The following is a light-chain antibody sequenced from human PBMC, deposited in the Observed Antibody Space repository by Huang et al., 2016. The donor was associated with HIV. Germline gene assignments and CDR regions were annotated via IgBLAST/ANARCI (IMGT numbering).Light chain of an antibody. Sequence: DIVMTQSPLSLPVTPGEPASISCRSSQSLLESKGHTYLDWYLQKPGQSPQLLMYMSFYRAAWAPDRFSVGGAGTNFTLKISKVEADDVGIYYCMQALQTPYTFGQGTRLEIK. CDR3: MQALQTPYT. CDR2: MSF. J-gene: IGKJ2*01. CDR1: QSLLESKGHTY. V-gene: IGKV2-28*01.